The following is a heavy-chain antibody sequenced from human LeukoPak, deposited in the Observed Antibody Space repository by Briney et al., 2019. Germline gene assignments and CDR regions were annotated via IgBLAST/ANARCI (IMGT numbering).Heavy chain of an antibody. V-gene: IGHV3-23*01. CDR3: ARDGCSGGSCTTGFDY. CDR1: GFTFSSYA. Sequence: GGSLRLSCAASGFTFSSYAMSWVRQAPGKGLEWVSAISGSGGSTYYADPVKGRFTISRDNSKNTLYLQMNSLRAEDTAVYYCARDGCSGGSCTTGFDYWGQGTLVTVSS. D-gene: IGHD2-15*01. CDR2: ISGSGGST. J-gene: IGHJ4*02.